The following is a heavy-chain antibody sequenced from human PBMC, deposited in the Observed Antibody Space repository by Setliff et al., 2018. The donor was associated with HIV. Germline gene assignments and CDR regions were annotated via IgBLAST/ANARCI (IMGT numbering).Heavy chain of an antibody. J-gene: IGHJ4*02. V-gene: IGHV1-69*13. CDR2: IIPVSGTT. CDR3: ARGRWLQSLDY. CDR1: GSTFSRYG. Sequence: SVKVSCKASGSTFSRYGLHWVRQAPGHGLEWMGGIIPVSGTTNYAQKVQGRVTLSADESTSTAYMQLSSLTSEDTAVYYCARGRWLQSLDYWGQGTLVTVSS. D-gene: IGHD5-12*01.